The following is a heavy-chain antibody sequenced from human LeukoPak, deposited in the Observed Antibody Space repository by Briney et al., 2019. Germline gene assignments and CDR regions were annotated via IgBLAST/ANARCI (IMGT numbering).Heavy chain of an antibody. CDR3: ARGHVVQFLEWSFYYYGMDV. J-gene: IGHJ6*02. Sequence: SVKVSCKASGGTFSSYAISWVRQAPGQGLEWMGGIIPIFGTANYAQKFQGRVTITADESTSTAYMELSSLRSEDTAVYYCARGHVVQFLEWSFYYYGMDVWGQGTTVTVSS. CDR2: IIPIFGTA. V-gene: IGHV1-69*13. D-gene: IGHD3-3*01. CDR1: GGTFSSYA.